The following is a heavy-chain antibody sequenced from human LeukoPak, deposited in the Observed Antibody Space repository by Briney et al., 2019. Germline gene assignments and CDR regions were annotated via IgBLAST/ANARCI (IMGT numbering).Heavy chain of an antibody. Sequence: SETLSLTCTVSGGSIGSYYWTWIRQPPGKGLEYIGYIYYTGGTNYNPSLKSRVTISVDTSKNQFSLKLSSVTAADTAVYFCAKYGNSGWVIDNWGQGTLVTVSS. J-gene: IGHJ4*02. CDR1: GGSIGSYY. CDR2: IYYTGGT. CDR3: AKYGNSGWVIDN. V-gene: IGHV4-59*08. D-gene: IGHD6-19*01.